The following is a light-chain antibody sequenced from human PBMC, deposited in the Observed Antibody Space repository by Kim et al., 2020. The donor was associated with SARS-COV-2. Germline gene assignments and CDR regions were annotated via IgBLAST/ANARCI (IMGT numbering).Light chain of an antibody. CDR3: QCYDSTLSGPYV. Sequence: QSVLTQPPSVSGAPGQRVTISCTGSSPNIGAGYDVHWYQQLPGTAPKLLIYGNSNRPSGVPDRFSGSKSGTSASLAITGLQAEDEADYYCQCYDSTLSGPYVFGTGTKVTVL. V-gene: IGLV1-40*01. J-gene: IGLJ1*01. CDR1: SPNIGAGYD. CDR2: GNS.